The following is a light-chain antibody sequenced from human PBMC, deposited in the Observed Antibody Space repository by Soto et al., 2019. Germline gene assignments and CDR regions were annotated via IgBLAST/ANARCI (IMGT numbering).Light chain of an antibody. CDR1: QSISDT. Sequence: EIVMTQSPATLSVSPGGRATLSCRASQSISDTLAWYQQKPGQAPRLLIHGASTRATGIPDRFSGSGSGTDSTLTISGLEPEDFAVYYCQQYNNWPWTFGQGTKVDIK. CDR3: QQYNNWPWT. CDR2: GAS. V-gene: IGKV3D-15*01. J-gene: IGKJ1*01.